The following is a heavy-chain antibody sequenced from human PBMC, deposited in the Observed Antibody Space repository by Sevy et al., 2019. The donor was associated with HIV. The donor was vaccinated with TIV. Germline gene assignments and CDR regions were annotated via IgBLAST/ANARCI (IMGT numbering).Heavy chain of an antibody. D-gene: IGHD6-19*01. CDR1: GGSINSNNYY. CDR3: ARDHGYSNGWFPYYYYHGMDV. J-gene: IGHJ6*02. Sequence: SETLSLTCTVSGGSINSNNYYWTWIRQHPGKGLEWIGYIYYSGNTYYNPSLKSRFTISIDKSKNQFSLRLSYVTAADTSVYYCARDHGYSNGWFPYYYYHGMDVWGQGTTVTVSS. CDR2: IYYSGNT. V-gene: IGHV4-31*03.